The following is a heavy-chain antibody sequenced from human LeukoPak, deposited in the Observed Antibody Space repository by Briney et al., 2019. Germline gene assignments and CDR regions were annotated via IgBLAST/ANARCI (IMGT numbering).Heavy chain of an antibody. J-gene: IGHJ4*02. CDR2: INPNTGGT. CDR3: ATSDQPMLYNYFDY. Sequence: ASVKVSCKASGYTFTNYYIYWVRQDPGQGLEWMGWINPNTGGTNYAQKFQGRVIMTSDTSISTFYMELSSLTSDDTAVYYCATSDQPMLYNYFDYWGQGILVTVSS. V-gene: IGHV1-2*02. D-gene: IGHD3-10*02. CDR1: GYTFTNYY.